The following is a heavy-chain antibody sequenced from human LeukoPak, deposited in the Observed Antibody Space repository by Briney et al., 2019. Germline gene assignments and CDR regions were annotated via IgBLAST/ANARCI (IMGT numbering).Heavy chain of an antibody. J-gene: IGHJ4*02. D-gene: IGHD6-6*01. CDR1: GFSSSGHW. CDR2: ISPTGSTT. Sequence: GGSLRLSCTASGFSSSGHWMHWARQLPGKGLVWVSRISPTGSTTSYADSVEGRFTVSRDNAKNTLYLQVNNLRAEDTAVYYCARGPNSNWSGLDFWGQGTLLTVSS. CDR3: ARGPNSNWSGLDF. V-gene: IGHV3-74*01.